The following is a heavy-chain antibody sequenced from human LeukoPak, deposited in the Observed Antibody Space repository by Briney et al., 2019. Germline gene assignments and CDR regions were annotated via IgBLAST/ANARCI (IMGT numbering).Heavy chain of an antibody. CDR3: TRQGVSSGSDYPGDAFDI. D-gene: IGHD1-26*01. J-gene: IGHJ3*02. Sequence: PGGSLRLSCAASGFTFSDYSMNWVRQASGKGLEWVGRIRSKANSYATAYAASVKGRFTISRDDSKNTVYLQMNSLKTEDTAVYYCTRQGVSSGSDYPGDAFDIWGQGTMVTVSS. CDR1: GFTFSDYS. CDR2: IRSKANSYAT. V-gene: IGHV3-73*01.